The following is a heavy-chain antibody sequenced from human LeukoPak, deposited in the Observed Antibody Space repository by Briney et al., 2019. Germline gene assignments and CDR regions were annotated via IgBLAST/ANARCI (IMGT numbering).Heavy chain of an antibody. CDR3: ATDYPSGYAFDI. CDR1: GYTLTELS. D-gene: IGHD3-3*01. J-gene: IGHJ3*02. Sequence: ASVKVSCKVSGYTLTELSMHWVRQAPGKGLEWMGGFDPEDGETIYAQKFQGRVTMTEDTSTDTAYMELSSPRSEDTAVYYCATDYPSGYAFDIWGQGTMVTVSS. CDR2: FDPEDGET. V-gene: IGHV1-24*01.